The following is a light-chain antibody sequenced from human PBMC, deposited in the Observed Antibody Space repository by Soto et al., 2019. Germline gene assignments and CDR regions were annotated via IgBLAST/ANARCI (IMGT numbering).Light chain of an antibody. V-gene: IGKV3D-20*02. CDR3: QQRSNWPLT. Sequence: EIVLTQSPGTLSLSPGERATLSCRASQSVSSGYLAWYQQKPGQAPRLLMYGVSSRATGIPDRFSVSGSGTDLTHTISRLEPEDFAVYYCQQRSNWPLTFGGGTKADIK. CDR1: QSVSSGY. J-gene: IGKJ4*01. CDR2: GVS.